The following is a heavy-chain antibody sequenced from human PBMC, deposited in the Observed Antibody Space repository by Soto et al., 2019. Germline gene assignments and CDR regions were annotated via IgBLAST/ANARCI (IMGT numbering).Heavy chain of an antibody. J-gene: IGHJ6*02. D-gene: IGHD2-21*02. CDR3: ARDLWGYCGTDCYPLDV. CDR2: IYSSEYT. V-gene: IGHV4-59*01. Sequence: SETLSLTCTVSGGSISGYFWSWIRQPPGKGLEWIAYIYSSEYTDYNPSLKSRVTISVDTSKNQFSLKLNSVTAADTAVYYCARDLWGYCGTDCYPLDVWGQGTTVTVSS. CDR1: GGSISGYF.